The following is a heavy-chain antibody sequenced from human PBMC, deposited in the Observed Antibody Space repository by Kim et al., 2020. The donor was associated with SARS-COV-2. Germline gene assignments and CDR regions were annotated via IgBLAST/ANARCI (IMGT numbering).Heavy chain of an antibody. CDR2: FDPEDGET. V-gene: IGHV1-24*01. CDR3: GTGPPYCSSTSCYPGWFDP. J-gene: IGHJ5*02. D-gene: IGHD2-2*01. CDR1: GYTLTELS. Sequence: ASVKVSCKVSGYTLTELSMHWVRQAPGKGLEWMGGFDPEDGETIYAQKFQGRVTMTEDTSTDTAYMELSSLRSEDTAVYYCGTGPPYCSSTSCYPGWFDPWGQGTLVTVSS.